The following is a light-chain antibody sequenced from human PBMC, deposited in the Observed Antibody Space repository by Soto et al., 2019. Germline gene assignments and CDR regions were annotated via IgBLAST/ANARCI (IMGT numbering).Light chain of an antibody. Sequence: DIQMTQSPSSLSASGGDRVAITCRSSQSISDYLNLYQQKPGKALKLVISGASNLQSGVPPRFSGSGSGSEFTLTITGLQPDDFAIYFCQQSYSLPFAFSPGTKVYV. CDR3: QQSYSLPFA. J-gene: IGKJ3*01. V-gene: IGKV1-39*01. CDR1: QSISDY. CDR2: GAS.